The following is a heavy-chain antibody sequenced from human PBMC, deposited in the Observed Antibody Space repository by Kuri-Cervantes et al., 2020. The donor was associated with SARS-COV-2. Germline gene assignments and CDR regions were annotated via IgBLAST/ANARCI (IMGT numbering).Heavy chain of an antibody. Sequence: ASVKVSCKASGYTFTGYYMHWVRQAPGQGLEWMGWINPNSGGTNYAQKFQGRVTMTRDTSISTAYMELSRLRSDGTAVYYCARGSTDYSNGGYYYYYMDVWGKGTTVTVSS. J-gene: IGHJ6*03. CDR1: GYTFTGYY. CDR2: INPNSGGT. V-gene: IGHV1-2*02. CDR3: ARGSTDYSNGGYYYYYMDV. D-gene: IGHD4-11*01.